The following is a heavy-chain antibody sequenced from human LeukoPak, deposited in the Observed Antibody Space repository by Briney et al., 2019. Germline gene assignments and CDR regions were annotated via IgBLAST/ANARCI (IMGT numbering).Heavy chain of an antibody. CDR2: LYSGGST. V-gene: IGHV3-53*01. CDR1: GFTVRSKY. Sequence: PGGSLRLSCAASGFTVRSKYMTWVRQAPGKGLEWVSVLYSGGSTYYADSVKGRFTISRDNSKNTLYLQMNSLRAEDTAVYYCAKDSHDILTGYYIEDKGSYYFDYWGQGTLVTVSS. CDR3: AKDSHDILTGYYIEDKGSYYFDY. D-gene: IGHD3-9*01. J-gene: IGHJ4*02.